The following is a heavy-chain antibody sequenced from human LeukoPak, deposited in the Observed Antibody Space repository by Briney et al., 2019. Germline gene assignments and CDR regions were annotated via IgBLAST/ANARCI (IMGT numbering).Heavy chain of an antibody. D-gene: IGHD4-17*01. CDR2: MNPNSGNT. CDR3: ARDYGAPGMDV. J-gene: IGHJ6*02. Sequence: GASVKVSCKASGGTFSSYAINWVRQATGQGLEWMGWMNPNSGNTGYAQKFQGRVTMTRNTSISTAYMELSSLRSEDTAMYYCARDYGAPGMDVWGQGTTVTVSS. CDR1: GGTFSSYA. V-gene: IGHV1-8*02.